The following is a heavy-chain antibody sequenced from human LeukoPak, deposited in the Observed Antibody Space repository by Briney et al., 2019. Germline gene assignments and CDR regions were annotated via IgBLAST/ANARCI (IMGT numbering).Heavy chain of an antibody. Sequence: KSSETLSLTCTVSGGSISSSSYYWGWIRQPPGKGLEWIGTIYYSGSTYYNPSLKSRVTISVDTSKNQFSLKLSSVTAADTAVYYCARHSFGSSSNYYFDYWGQGTLATVSS. V-gene: IGHV4-39*01. CDR1: GGSISSSSYY. D-gene: IGHD6-13*01. J-gene: IGHJ4*02. CDR3: ARHSFGSSSNYYFDY. CDR2: IYYSGST.